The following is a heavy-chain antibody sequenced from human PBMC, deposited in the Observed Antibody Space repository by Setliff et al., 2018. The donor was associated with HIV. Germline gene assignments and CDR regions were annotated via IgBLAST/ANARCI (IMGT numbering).Heavy chain of an antibody. Sequence: PSETLSLTCSVSGASLQSYYWSWIRQPAGRGLQWIGRIYYVGWSKYNPSLEDRVTMSVDTSKNHISLHLSSVTAADTAVYYCARDRIEVVVDGPHDVFDVWGRGTTVTVSS. CDR3: ARDRIEVVVDGPHDVFDV. CDR1: GASLQSYY. CDR2: IYYVGWS. D-gene: IGHD2-15*01. V-gene: IGHV4-4*07. J-gene: IGHJ3*01.